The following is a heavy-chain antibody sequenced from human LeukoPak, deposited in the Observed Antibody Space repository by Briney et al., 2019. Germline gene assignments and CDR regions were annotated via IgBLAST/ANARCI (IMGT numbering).Heavy chain of an antibody. D-gene: IGHD3-10*01. V-gene: IGHV3-48*04. Sequence: GGSLRLSCAASGFTFSSYSMNWVRQAPGKGLEWVSYISSSGSAIYYADSVKGRFTISRDNAKNSLYLQMNSLRAEDTAVYYCARGITMVRGIPYWFDPWGQGTLVTVSP. CDR3: ARGITMVRGIPYWFDP. CDR1: GFTFSSYS. CDR2: ISSSGSAI. J-gene: IGHJ5*02.